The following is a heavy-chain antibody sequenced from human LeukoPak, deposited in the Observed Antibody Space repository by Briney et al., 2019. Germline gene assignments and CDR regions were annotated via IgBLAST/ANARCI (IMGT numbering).Heavy chain of an antibody. V-gene: IGHV3-53*01. D-gene: IGHD6-19*01. CDR3: VREDRYSSGWYSGY. CDR1: GFTVSSNY. J-gene: IGHJ4*02. CDR2: IYSGGNT. Sequence: GGSLRLSCAASGFTVSSNYMSWVRQAPGKGLEWVSVIYSGGNTYYAASVKGRFTISRDNSKNTVYLQMNSLRAEGTAVYYCVREDRYSSGWYSGYWGQGTLVTVSS.